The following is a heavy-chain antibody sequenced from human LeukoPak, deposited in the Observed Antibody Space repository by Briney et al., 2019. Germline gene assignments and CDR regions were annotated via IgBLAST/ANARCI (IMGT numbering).Heavy chain of an antibody. CDR2: INPSGGST. Sequence: GASVKVSCKASGYTFTSYYMHWVRQAPGQGLEWMGIINPSGGSTSYAQKFQGRVTMTRDTSTSTVYMELSSLRSEDTAVYYCARGYYDFWSGYALYYYYGMDIWGRGTTVTVSS. CDR1: GYTFTSYY. D-gene: IGHD3-3*01. J-gene: IGHJ6*02. CDR3: ARGYYDFWSGYALYYYYGMDI. V-gene: IGHV1-46*01.